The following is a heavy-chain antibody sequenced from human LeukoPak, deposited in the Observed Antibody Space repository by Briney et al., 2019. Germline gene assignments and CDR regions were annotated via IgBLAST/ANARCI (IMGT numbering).Heavy chain of an antibody. CDR1: GFDFHNYV. Sequence: GGSLRLSCAASGFDFHNYVIHWVRQAPGKGLEWVAVISYDVNIKYHADSVKGRFTISRDSSSKTLYLQMNSLRAEDTAVYYCAAGTDSSGYYYWGQGTLVTVSS. J-gene: IGHJ4*02. CDR2: ISYDVNIK. D-gene: IGHD3-22*01. V-gene: IGHV3-30-3*01. CDR3: AAGTDSSGYYY.